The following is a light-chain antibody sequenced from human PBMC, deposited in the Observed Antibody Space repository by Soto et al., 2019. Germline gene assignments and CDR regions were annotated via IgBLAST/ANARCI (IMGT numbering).Light chain of an antibody. CDR1: QSFRISY. J-gene: IGKJ4*01. V-gene: IGKV3-20*01. Sequence: VMTQSPSTLYLSQGSRASLSCIAVQSFRISYLAWYQQKPGQAPRLLIYGASSRATGIPDRFSGSGSGTDFTLTISSLEPEDFTVYYCQQYAISPLTFGGGTKVDIK. CDR3: QQYAISPLT. CDR2: GAS.